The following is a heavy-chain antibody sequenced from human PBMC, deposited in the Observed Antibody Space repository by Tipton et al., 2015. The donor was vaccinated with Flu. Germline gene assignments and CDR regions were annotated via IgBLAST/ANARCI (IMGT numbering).Heavy chain of an antibody. V-gene: IGHV3-23*01. Sequence: SLRLSCAASGFTFSSYAMSWVRQAPGKGLEWVSAISGSGGSTYYADSVKGRFTISRDNSKNTLYLQMNSLRAEDTAVYYCAKAFLAATWKMNWFDPWGQGTLVTVSS. CDR1: GFTFSSYA. D-gene: IGHD2-15*01. J-gene: IGHJ5*02. CDR2: ISGSGGST. CDR3: AKAFLAATWKMNWFDP.